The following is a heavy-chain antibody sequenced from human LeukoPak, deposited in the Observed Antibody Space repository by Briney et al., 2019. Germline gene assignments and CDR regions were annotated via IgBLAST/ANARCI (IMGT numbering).Heavy chain of an antibody. Sequence: GGSLRLSCAASGFTFSTYWMHWVRQAPGKGLVWVSRINSDGNSTNYADSVKGRFTISRDNAKNTLYLQMNSLRAEDTAVYYCATGSPRRLDGVVTIVHYWGQGTLVTVSS. D-gene: IGHD3-3*01. CDR2: INSDGNST. CDR3: ATGSPRRLDGVVTIVHY. J-gene: IGHJ4*02. V-gene: IGHV3-74*01. CDR1: GFTFSTYW.